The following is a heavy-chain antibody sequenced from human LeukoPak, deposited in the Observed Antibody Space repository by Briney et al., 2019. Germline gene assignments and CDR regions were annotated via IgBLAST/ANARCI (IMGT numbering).Heavy chain of an antibody. J-gene: IGHJ4*02. CDR2: ISYDGSNK. CDR3: ARGGYCSGGSCYSRYLFDY. CDR1: GFTVSSYA. V-gene: IGHV3-30-3*01. D-gene: IGHD2-15*01. Sequence: GRSLRFSCAASGFTVSSYAMHWVRQAPGKGLEWVAVISYDGSNKYYADSVKGRFTISRDNSKNTLYLQMNSLRAEDTAVYYCARGGYCSGGSCYSRYLFDYWGQGTLVTVSS.